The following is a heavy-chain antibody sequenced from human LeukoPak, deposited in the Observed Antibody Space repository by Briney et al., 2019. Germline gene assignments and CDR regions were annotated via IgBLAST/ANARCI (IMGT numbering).Heavy chain of an antibody. CDR1: GFTFSDYY. J-gene: IGHJ4*02. V-gene: IGHV3-66*01. CDR3: AKGHSSSFRYFDY. CDR2: IYSGGST. Sequence: GGSLRLSCAASGFTFSDYYMSWVRQAPGKGLEWVSVIYSGGSTYYADSVKGRFTISRDNSKNTLYLQMNSLRAEDTAVYYCAKGHSSSFRYFDYWGQGTLVTVSS. D-gene: IGHD6-6*01.